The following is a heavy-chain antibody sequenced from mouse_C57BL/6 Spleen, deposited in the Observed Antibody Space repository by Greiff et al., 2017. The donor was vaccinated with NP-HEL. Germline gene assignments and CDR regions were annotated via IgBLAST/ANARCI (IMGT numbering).Heavy chain of an antibody. CDR1: GYTFTSYW. Sequence: QVQLKQPGAELVMPGASVKLSCKASGYTFTSYWMHWVKQRPGQGLEWIGEIDPSDSYTNYNQKFKGKSTLTVDKSSSTAYMQLSSLTSEDSAVYYCARAGSSYGWFAYWGQGTLVTVSA. D-gene: IGHD1-1*01. V-gene: IGHV1-69*01. J-gene: IGHJ3*01. CDR2: IDPSDSYT. CDR3: ARAGSSYGWFAY.